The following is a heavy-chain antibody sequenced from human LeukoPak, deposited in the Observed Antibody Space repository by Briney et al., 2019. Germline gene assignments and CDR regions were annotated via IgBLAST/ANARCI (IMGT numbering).Heavy chain of an antibody. D-gene: IGHD1-26*01. V-gene: IGHV4-30-4*08. Sequence: PSETLSLTSTVSGGSISSGDYYWSWIRQPPGKGLEWIGYIYYSGSTYYNPSLKSRVTISVDTSKNQFSLKLSSVTAADTAVYYCARDSRLWFGGSYAFDYWGQGTLVTVSS. CDR3: ARDSRLWFGGSYAFDY. J-gene: IGHJ4*02. CDR1: GGSISSGDYY. CDR2: IYYSGST.